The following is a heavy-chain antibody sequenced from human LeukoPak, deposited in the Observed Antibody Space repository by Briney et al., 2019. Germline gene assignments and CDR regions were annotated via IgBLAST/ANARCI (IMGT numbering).Heavy chain of an antibody. D-gene: IGHD1-1*01. CDR2: INPKSGGT. V-gene: IGHV1-2*02. J-gene: IGHJ3*01. CDR3: ARDTRYNWNDKGYNAFDV. CDR1: GYTFTDYY. Sequence: ASVKVSCKASGYTFTDYYMHRVRRAPGQGLEWMGWINPKSGGTNYAQKFQGRVTLTRDTSISTTYMELSGLRSDDTAVYYCARDTRYNWNDKGYNAFDVWGQGTMVTVSS.